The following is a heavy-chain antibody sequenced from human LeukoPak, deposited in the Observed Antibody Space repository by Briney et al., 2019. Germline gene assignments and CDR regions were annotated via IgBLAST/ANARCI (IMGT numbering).Heavy chain of an antibody. CDR2: ITSGGDYI. J-gene: IGHJ4*02. D-gene: IGHD3-9*01. Sequence: GGSLRLSCAASGFTFNTFNMNWVRQAPGKGLEWVSSITSGGDYIYYADSVKGRFTTSRDNAKNSLSLQLNSLRVEDTAVYYCARGHYDVLAASYKWTPDYWSQGTLVTVSS. V-gene: IGHV3-21*01. CDR1: GFTFNTFN. CDR3: ARGHYDVLAASYKWTPDY.